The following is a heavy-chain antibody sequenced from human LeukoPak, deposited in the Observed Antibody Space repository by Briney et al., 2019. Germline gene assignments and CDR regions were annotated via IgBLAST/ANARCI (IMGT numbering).Heavy chain of an antibody. J-gene: IGHJ6*02. CDR3: ARGRIPMDCSSTSCYFIDYGMDV. CDR1: GYTFTSYD. Sequence: ASVKVSCKASGYTFTSYDINWVRQATGQGVEGMGWMNPNSGNTGYAQKFQGRVTMTRNTSISTAYMELSSLRSEDTAVYYCARGRIPMDCSSTSCYFIDYGMDVWGQGTTVTVPS. CDR2: MNPNSGNT. V-gene: IGHV1-8*01. D-gene: IGHD2-2*01.